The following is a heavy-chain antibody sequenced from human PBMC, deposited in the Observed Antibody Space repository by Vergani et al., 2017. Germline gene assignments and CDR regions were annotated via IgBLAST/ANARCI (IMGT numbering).Heavy chain of an antibody. CDR3: ARDRFVAYYDSSGYYFYNWFDP. Sequence: QVQLVESGGGVVQPGRSLRLSCAASGFTFSSYGMHWVRQAPGKGLEWVAVIWYDGSNKYYEDSVKGRFTISRDNSKNTLYLQMNSLRAEDTAVYYCARDRFVAYYDSSGYYFYNWFDPWGQGTLVTVSS. V-gene: IGHV3-33*01. J-gene: IGHJ5*02. CDR2: IWYDGSNK. CDR1: GFTFSSYG. D-gene: IGHD3-22*01.